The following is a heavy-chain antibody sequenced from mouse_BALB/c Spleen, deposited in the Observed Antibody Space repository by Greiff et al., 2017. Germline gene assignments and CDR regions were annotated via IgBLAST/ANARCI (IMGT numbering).Heavy chain of an antibody. D-gene: IGHD4-1*02. V-gene: IGHV2-6-7*01. CDR2: IWGDGST. J-gene: IGHJ2*01. CDR1: GFSLTGYG. CDR3: AREAQLGNFDY. Sequence: QVQLQQSGSGLVAPSQSLSITCTVSGFSLTGYGVNWVRQPPGKGLEWLGMIWGDGSTDYNSALKSRLSISKDNSKSQVFLKMNSLQTDDTARYYCAREAQLGNFDYWGQGTTLTVSS.